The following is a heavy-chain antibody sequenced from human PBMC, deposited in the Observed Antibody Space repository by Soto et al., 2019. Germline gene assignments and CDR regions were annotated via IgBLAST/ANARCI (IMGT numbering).Heavy chain of an antibody. CDR1: GGSISSGGYY. Sequence: SETLSLTCTVSGGSISSGGYYWSWIRQHPGKGLEWIGYIYYSGSTYYNPSLKSRVTISVDTSKNQFSLKLSSVTAADTAVYCCARWPPVPAAIEGGYSWGQGTLVTVSS. CDR2: IYYSGST. D-gene: IGHD2-2*01. V-gene: IGHV4-31*03. J-gene: IGHJ4*02. CDR3: ARWPPVPAAIEGGYS.